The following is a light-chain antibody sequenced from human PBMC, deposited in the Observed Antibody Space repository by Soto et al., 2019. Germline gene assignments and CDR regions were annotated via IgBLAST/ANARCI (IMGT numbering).Light chain of an antibody. V-gene: IGKV1-27*01. CDR3: QQYNSAPRT. CDR2: AAS. Sequence: SPSSLSASVGDRVTITCRASQGISNYLAWYQQKPGXVPKLLIYAASTLQSGIPSRFSGSGSGTDFTLTISRLQPEDGATYYCQQYNSAPRTFGQGTKVEIK. CDR1: QGISNY. J-gene: IGKJ1*01.